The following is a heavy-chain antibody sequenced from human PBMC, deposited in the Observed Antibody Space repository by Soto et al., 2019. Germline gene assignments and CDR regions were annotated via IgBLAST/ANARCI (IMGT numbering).Heavy chain of an antibody. CDR2: IKNKIDGGTT. CDR3: TTDHVDYYGMDV. CDR1: GLTFSYAW. V-gene: IGHV3-15*01. J-gene: IGHJ6*02. Sequence: PVGSLRLSCAASGLTFSYAWMTCVRHAPGKWLEWVGRIKNKIDGGTTDYAAPVKGRFSISRDDSKNTLYLEMNSLKTEDTAVYYCTTDHVDYYGMDVWGQATTVTVSS.